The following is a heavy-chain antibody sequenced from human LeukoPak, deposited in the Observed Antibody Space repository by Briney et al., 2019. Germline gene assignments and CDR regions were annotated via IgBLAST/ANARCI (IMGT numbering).Heavy chain of an antibody. V-gene: IGHV4-34*01. J-gene: IGHJ4*02. CDR3: AARGGNIPPHSFDY. D-gene: IGHD1/OR15-1a*01. CDR2: INHSGST. CDR1: GGSFSGYY. Sequence: SETLSLTCAVYGGSFSGYYWSWIRQPLGKGLEWIGEINHSGSTNYNPSLKSRVTISVDTSKNQFSLKLSSVTAADTAVYYCAARGGNIPPHSFDYWGQGTLVTVSS.